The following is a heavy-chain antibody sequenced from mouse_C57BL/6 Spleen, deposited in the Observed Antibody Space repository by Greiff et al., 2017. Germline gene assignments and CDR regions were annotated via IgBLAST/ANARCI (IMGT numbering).Heavy chain of an antibody. J-gene: IGHJ4*01. CDR1: GFNIKDDY. D-gene: IGHD2-1*01. V-gene: IGHV14-4*01. CDR2: IDPENCDT. CDR3: TTSGGNYYYAMDY. Sequence: VQLQQSGAELVRPGASVKLSCTASGFNIKDDYMHWVKQRPEQGLEWIGWIDPENCDTEYASKFQGKATITADTSSNTAYLQLSSLTSEDTAVYYCTTSGGNYYYAMDYWGQGTSVTVSS.